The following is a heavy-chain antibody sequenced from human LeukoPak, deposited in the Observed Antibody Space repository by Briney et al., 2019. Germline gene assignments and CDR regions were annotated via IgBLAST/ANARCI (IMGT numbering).Heavy chain of an antibody. CDR2: INHSGST. CDR3: ARFPIPNYPFGY. D-gene: IGHD5-24*01. Sequence: SETLSLTRAVYGGSFSGYYWSWIRQPPGKGLEWIGEINHSGSTNYNPSLKSRVTISVDTSKNQFSLKLSSLTAADTAVYSCARFPIPNYPFGYWGQGTLVTVSS. J-gene: IGHJ4*02. V-gene: IGHV4-34*01. CDR1: GGSFSGYY.